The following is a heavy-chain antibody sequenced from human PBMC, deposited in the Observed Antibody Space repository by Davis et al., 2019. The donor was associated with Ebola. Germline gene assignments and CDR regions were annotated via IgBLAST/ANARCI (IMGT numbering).Heavy chain of an antibody. CDR1: GFTFSSYG. J-gene: IGHJ6*02. V-gene: IGHV3-30*03. CDR2: ISYDGSNK. Sequence: GGSLRLSCAASGFTFSSYGMHWVRQAPGKGLEWVAVISYDGSNKYYADSVKGRFTISRDNSKNTLYLQMNSLRAEDTAVYYCARDLVRDSSGGVYYYYGMDVWGQGTTVTVSS. D-gene: IGHD3-22*01. CDR3: ARDLVRDSSGGVYYYYGMDV.